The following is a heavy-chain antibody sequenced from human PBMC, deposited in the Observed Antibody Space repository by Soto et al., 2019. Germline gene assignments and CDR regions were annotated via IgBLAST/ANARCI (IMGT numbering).Heavy chain of an antibody. CDR1: GGSLSSXXYC. V-gene: IGHV4-31*03. D-gene: IGHD3-10*01. CDR3: APVFAGSFDY. CDR2: IYYTGKT. Sequence: TLSLTCTVSGGSLSSXXYCWSWLRQLPGKGLEWIGYIYYTGKTYYNQALKSRLAMSVDTSKNQFSLKLSSVTAADSALYYCAPVFAGSFDYWGQGTXVTVSS. J-gene: IGHJ4*02.